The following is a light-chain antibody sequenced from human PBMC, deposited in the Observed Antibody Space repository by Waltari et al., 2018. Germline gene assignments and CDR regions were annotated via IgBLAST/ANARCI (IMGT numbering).Light chain of an antibody. CDR3: HQSYRFPPT. CDR2: AAF. V-gene: IGKV1-39*01. CDR1: QSINKY. J-gene: IGKJ3*01. Sequence: DIEMTQYPSSLSASVGDRVSITCRASQSINKYLNWYQQRPGAAPNLLIYAAFNLQSGVPSRFRGSGSWTDFTLTISGLQPEDSATYYCHQSYRFPPTFGPGTKLDIK.